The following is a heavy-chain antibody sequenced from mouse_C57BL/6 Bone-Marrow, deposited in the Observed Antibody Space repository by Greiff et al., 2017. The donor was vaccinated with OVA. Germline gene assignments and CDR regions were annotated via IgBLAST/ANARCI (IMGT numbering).Heavy chain of an antibody. J-gene: IGHJ1*03. V-gene: IGHV5-16*01. CDR1: GFTFSDYY. CDR2: INYDGSST. CDR3: ARDDGYFDV. Sequence: EVMLVESEGGLVQPGRSMKLSCTASGFTFSDYYMAWVRQVPEKGLEWVANINYDGSSTYYLDSLKSRFIISRDNAKNILYLQMRSLKSEDTATYYCARDDGYFDVWGTGTTVTVSS.